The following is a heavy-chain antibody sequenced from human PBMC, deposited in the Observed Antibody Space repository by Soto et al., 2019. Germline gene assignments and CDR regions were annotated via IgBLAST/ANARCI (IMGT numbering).Heavy chain of an antibody. CDR2: ISYDGSNK. CDR1: GFTFSNYG. CDR3: VYYDSSGYRG. Sequence: XVSLRLSCAASGFTFSNYGMHWVRQAPGKGLEWVAVISYDGSNKYYADSVKGRFTISRDNSKNTLYLQMNSLRAEDTAVYYCVYYDSSGYRGWGQGTLVTVSS. V-gene: IGHV3-30*03. J-gene: IGHJ4*02. D-gene: IGHD3-22*01.